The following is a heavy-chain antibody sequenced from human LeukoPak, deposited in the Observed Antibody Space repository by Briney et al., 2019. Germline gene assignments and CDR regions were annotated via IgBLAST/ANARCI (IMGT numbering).Heavy chain of an antibody. D-gene: IGHD3-22*01. V-gene: IGHV3-74*01. J-gene: IGHJ4*02. CDR2: INSDGSST. CDR1: GFTFSSYW. CDR3: ARDPSYYYDSSGYIDY. Sequence: GGSLRLSCAASGFTFSSYWMHWVRQAPGKGLVWVSRINSDGSSTSYADSVEGRFTISRDNAKNTLYLQMDSLRAEDTAVYYCARDPSYYYDSSGYIDYWGQGTLVTVSS.